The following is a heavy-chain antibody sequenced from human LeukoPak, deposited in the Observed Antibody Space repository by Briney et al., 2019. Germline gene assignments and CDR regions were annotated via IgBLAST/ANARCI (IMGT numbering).Heavy chain of an antibody. D-gene: IGHD2-15*01. V-gene: IGHV4-30-2*01. CDR3: ARVRGGGIDY. J-gene: IGHJ4*02. CDR2: IYHSGST. CDR1: GGSISSGGYY. Sequence: LSLTCTVSGGSISSGGYYWSWIRQPPGKGLEWIGYIYHSGSTYYNPSLKSRVTISVDRSKNQFSLKLSSVTAADTAVYYCARVRGGGIDYWGQGTLVTVSS.